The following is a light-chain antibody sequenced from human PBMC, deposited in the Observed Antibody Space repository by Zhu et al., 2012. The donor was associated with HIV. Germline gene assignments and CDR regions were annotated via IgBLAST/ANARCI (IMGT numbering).Light chain of an antibody. CDR3: QQYNSWPYT. V-gene: IGKV3-15*01. CDR2: GAS. Sequence: EKVMTQSPATLSVSPGERATLSCRASQSVSSNLAWYQQKPGQAPRLLIYGASTRATGIPAKFSGSGSGTEFTLTISSLQSEDFAVYYCQQYNSWPYTFGQGTKV. J-gene: IGKJ2*01. CDR1: QSVSSN.